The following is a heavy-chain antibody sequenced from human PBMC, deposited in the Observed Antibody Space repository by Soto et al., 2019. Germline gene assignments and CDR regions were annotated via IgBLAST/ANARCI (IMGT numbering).Heavy chain of an antibody. CDR3: ARRLDGRDAFDI. J-gene: IGHJ3*02. CDR2: MNPNSGNT. CDR1: GYTFTSYD. V-gene: IGHV1-8*01. Sequence: ASVKVSCKASGYTFTSYDINWVRQATGQGLEWMGWMNPNSGNTGYAQKFQGRVTMTRNTSISTAYMELSSLRSEDTAVYYCARRLDGRDAFDIWGQGTMVTVSS. D-gene: IGHD1-26*01.